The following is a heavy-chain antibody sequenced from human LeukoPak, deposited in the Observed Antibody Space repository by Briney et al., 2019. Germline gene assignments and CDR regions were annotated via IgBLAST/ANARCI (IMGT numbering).Heavy chain of an antibody. V-gene: IGHV3-21*01. Sequence: GGSLRLSCAASGFTFSSYSMNWVRQAPGKGLEWVSSVSSSSSYIYYADSVKGRFTISRDNAKNSLYLQMNSLRAEDTAVYYCGRGGIAAAGYYYYYYMDVWGKGTTVTVSS. CDR3: GRGGIAAAGYYYYYYMDV. CDR2: VSSSSSYI. D-gene: IGHD6-13*01. CDR1: GFTFSSYS. J-gene: IGHJ6*03.